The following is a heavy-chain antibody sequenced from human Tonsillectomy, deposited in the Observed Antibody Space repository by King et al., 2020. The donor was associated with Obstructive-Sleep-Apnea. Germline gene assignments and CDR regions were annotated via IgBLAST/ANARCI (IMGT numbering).Heavy chain of an antibody. J-gene: IGHJ4*02. D-gene: IGHD6-19*01. V-gene: IGHV3-9*01. CDR2: ISWNSGRI. CDR3: AKDLSSGWYGPVDC. Sequence: VQLVESGGGLAQPGRSLRLSCAASGFTFDDYAMHWVRQAPGKGLEWVSGISWNSGRIGYADSVKGRFTISRDNAKNSLYLQMNSLRAEDTALYYCAKDLSSGWYGPVDCWGQGTLVTVSS. CDR1: GFTFDDYA.